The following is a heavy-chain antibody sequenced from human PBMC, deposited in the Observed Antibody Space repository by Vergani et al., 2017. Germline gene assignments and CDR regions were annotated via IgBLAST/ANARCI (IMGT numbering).Heavy chain of an antibody. CDR3: VRPYDFWSGDLDY. CDR2: ISDYNGNT. CDR1: GYTFTSYG. V-gene: IGHV1-18*01. J-gene: IGHJ4*02. D-gene: IGHD3-3*01. Sequence: QVQLVQSGAEVKKPGAPVKVSCKASGYTFTSYGISWVRQAPGQGLEWIGWISDYNGNTNDAQKLQGKVTMTTDTSPSTAYMELRSLRSDDTAVYYGVRPYDFWSGDLDYWGQGTLVTVSS.